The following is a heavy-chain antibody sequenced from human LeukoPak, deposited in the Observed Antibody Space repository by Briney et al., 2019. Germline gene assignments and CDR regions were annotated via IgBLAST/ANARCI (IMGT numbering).Heavy chain of an antibody. D-gene: IGHD3-22*01. CDR3: ARGRDYYDTSAGY. V-gene: IGHV4-61*01. CDR2: IYYSGSA. J-gene: IGHJ4*02. Sequence: PSETLSLTCTVSGGSVSSGSYYWSWIRQPPGKGLEWIAFIYYSGSANYNPSLKSRVTISVDTSKNQFSLKLSSVTTADTAVYYCARGRDYYDTSAGYWGQGTLVTVSS. CDR1: GGSVSSGSYY.